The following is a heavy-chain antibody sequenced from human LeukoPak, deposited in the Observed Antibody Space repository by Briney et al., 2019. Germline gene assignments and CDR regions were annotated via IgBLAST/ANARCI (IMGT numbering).Heavy chain of an antibody. CDR1: GFTFSRFS. CDR3: ARVMSGYDY. J-gene: IGHJ4*02. V-gene: IGHV3-64*02. D-gene: IGHD3-3*01. Sequence: PGGSQRLPCAASGFTFSRFSMLWARQAPGKGLESVSAISGDGGGTYYADSVNGRFTISRDNSKNTLYLQMGSLRAEDVAVYYCARVMSGYDYWGRRTLVSVSS. CDR2: ISGDGGGT.